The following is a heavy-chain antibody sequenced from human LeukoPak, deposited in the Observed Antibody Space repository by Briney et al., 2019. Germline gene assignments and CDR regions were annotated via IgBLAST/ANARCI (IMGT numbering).Heavy chain of an antibody. Sequence: ASVKVSCKASGGTFNSYAISWVRQAPGQGLEWMGGIIPIFGTANYAQKFQGRVTTTTDESTSTAYMELSSLRSEDTAVYYCAWSLGYCSSTSCPTLGCWGQGTLVTVSS. CDR1: GGTFNSYA. D-gene: IGHD2-2*01. CDR2: IIPIFGTA. V-gene: IGHV1-69*05. CDR3: AWSLGYCSSTSCPTLGC. J-gene: IGHJ4*02.